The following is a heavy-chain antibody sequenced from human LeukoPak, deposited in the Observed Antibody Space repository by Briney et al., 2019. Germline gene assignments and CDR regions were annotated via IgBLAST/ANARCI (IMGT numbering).Heavy chain of an antibody. CDR1: GFTFDDYG. J-gene: IGHJ4*02. D-gene: IGHD5-12*01. Sequence: GGSLRLSCAASGFTFDDYGMTWVRQAPGKGLEWVSTIIWNAGSSTYADSVKGRFTISRDNAKNSLYLQMNSLRAEDTAVYYCARDDSGGYVRWGQGTLVTVSS. CDR3: ARDDSGGYVR. CDR2: IIWNAGSS. V-gene: IGHV3-20*04.